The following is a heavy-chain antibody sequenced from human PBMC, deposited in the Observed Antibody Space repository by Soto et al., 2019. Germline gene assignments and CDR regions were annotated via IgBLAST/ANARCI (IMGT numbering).Heavy chain of an antibody. CDR3: ARDVEGEWLLPKGADAFDI. V-gene: IGHV4-59*12. CDR1: GGSISSYY. Sequence: SETLSLTCTVSGGSISSYYWSWIRQPPGKGLEWIGYIYYSGSTYYNPSLKSRVTISVDTSKNQFSLKLSSVTAADTAVYYCARDVEGEWLLPKGADAFDIWGQGTMVTVS. J-gene: IGHJ3*02. CDR2: IYYSGST. D-gene: IGHD3-3*01.